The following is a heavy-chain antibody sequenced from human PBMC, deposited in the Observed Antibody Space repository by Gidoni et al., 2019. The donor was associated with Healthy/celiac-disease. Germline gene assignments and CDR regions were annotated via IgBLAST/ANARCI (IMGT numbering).Heavy chain of an antibody. J-gene: IGHJ4*02. D-gene: IGHD3-22*01. Sequence: EVQLVESGGGLVQPGGSLRLSCAAAGFTFSDHYMDWVRQAPGKGLEWVGRTRNKANSYTTEYAASVKGRFTISRDDSKNSLYLQMNSLKTEDTAVYYCATTYYYDSSGYYSRVDYWGQGTLVTVSS. CDR1: GFTFSDHY. CDR3: ATTYYYDSSGYYSRVDY. V-gene: IGHV3-72*01. CDR2: TRNKANSYTT.